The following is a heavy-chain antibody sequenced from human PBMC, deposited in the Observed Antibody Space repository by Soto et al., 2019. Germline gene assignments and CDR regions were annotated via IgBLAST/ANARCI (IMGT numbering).Heavy chain of an antibody. CDR3: AKNSDSSADSSLDY. CDR2: ISGSGIST. CDR1: GLTFSSYA. V-gene: IGHV3-23*01. Sequence: EVQLLESGGGLVQPGGSLRLSCAASGLTFSSYAMSWVRQAPGKGLEWVSGISGSGISTYYADSVKGRFTISRDNSKNTLYLQMNRQRAEDTAVYYCAKNSDSSADSSLDYWGQGTVVTLSS. J-gene: IGHJ4*02. D-gene: IGHD3-22*01.